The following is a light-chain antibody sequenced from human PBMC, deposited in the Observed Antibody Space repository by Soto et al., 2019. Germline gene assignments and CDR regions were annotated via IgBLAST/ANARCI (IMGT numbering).Light chain of an antibody. Sequence: EIVLTQSPGTLSLSPGETATLSCRASQSVNNQLAWYQQKPGQAPRLLIYDASTRATGIPARISGSGSGADFTLTISSLEPEDFAVYYCQHRRNWPLTFGGGTKVETK. V-gene: IGKV3-11*01. CDR2: DAS. CDR3: QHRRNWPLT. J-gene: IGKJ4*01. CDR1: QSVNNQ.